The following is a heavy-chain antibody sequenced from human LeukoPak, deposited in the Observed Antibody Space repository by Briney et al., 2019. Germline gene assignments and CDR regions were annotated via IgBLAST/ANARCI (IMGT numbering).Heavy chain of an antibody. CDR1: GYTFTGYY. V-gene: IGHV1-2*02. CDR3: ARDPPPWFGVGMDV. J-gene: IGHJ6*03. Sequence: GASVKVSCTASGYTFTGYYIHWVRQAPGQGLEWMGWINSNSGGTTYAQKFQGRVTMTRDTSISTAYMELSSLTSDDTAMYYCARDPPPWFGVGMDVWGKGTTVTISS. D-gene: IGHD3-10*01. CDR2: INSNSGGT.